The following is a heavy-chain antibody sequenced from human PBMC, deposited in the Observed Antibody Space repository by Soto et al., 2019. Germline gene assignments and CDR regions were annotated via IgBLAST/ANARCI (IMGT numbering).Heavy chain of an antibody. D-gene: IGHD2-2*01. CDR3: VKFNAAIYYYGLDV. V-gene: IGHV3-74*01. Sequence: GGSMRLSCAAAGFTFSSYWMHWVRQAPGKGLVWVSRINSDGSSTSYADSVKGRFTISRDNAKNTLYLQMNSLRAEDSAVYFCVKFNAAIYYYGLDVWGQGTTVTVSS. CDR1: GFTFSSYW. J-gene: IGHJ6*02. CDR2: INSDGSST.